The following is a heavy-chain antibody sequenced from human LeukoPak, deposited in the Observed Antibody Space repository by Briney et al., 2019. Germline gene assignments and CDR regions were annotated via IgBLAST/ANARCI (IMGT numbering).Heavy chain of an antibody. CDR1: GGSISSYY. J-gene: IGHJ6*03. Sequence: PSETLSLTCTVSGGSISSYYWSWIRQPPGKGLEWIGYIYYSGSTNYNPSLKSRVTISVDTSKNQFSLKLSSVTAADTAMYYCARGYGDYVLAYMDVWGEGTRVTVSS. D-gene: IGHD4-17*01. CDR2: IYYSGST. V-gene: IGHV4-59*12. CDR3: ARGYGDYVLAYMDV.